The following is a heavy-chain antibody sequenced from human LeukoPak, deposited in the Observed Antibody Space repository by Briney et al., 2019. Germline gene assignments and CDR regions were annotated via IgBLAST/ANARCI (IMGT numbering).Heavy chain of an antibody. CDR2: FDPEDGET. V-gene: IGHV1-24*01. CDR3: ATDPLYSSSWPHAFDI. CDR1: GYTLTELS. J-gene: IGHJ3*02. D-gene: IGHD6-13*01. Sequence: ASVKVSCKVSGYTLTELSMHWVRQAPGKGLEWMGGFDPEDGETIYAQKFQGRVTMTEDTSTDTAYMELSSLRSEDTAVYYCATDPLYSSSWPHAFDIWGQGTMVTVSS.